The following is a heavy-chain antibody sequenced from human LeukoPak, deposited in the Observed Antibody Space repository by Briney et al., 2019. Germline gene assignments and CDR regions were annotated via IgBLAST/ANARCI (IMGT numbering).Heavy chain of an antibody. CDR2: IRYDGSNK. V-gene: IGHV3-30*02. J-gene: IGHJ6*03. CDR1: GFTFSNYG. CDR3: AKDHVGENYYMDV. D-gene: IGHD1-26*01. Sequence: GGSLRLSCAASGFTFSNYGMHWVRQGPGKGLEWVAFIRYDGSNKYYSDSVKGRFTISRDTAKNTLSLQMNSLRAEDTAVYYCAKDHVGENYYMDVWGKGTTVTISS.